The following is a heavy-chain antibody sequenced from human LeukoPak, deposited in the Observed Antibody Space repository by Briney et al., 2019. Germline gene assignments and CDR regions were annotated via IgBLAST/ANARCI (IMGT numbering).Heavy chain of an antibody. CDR2: ISAYNGNT. CDR3: ARAHVSFHDILTGYYHFDY. J-gene: IGHJ4*02. V-gene: IGHV1-18*04. D-gene: IGHD3-9*01. Sequence: ASVKVSCKASDYTFTSYGISWVRQAPGQGLEWMGWISAYNGNTNYAQKLQGRVTMTTDTSTSTAYMELRSLRSDDTAVYYCARAHVSFHDILTGYYHFDYWGQGTLVTVSS. CDR1: DYTFTSYG.